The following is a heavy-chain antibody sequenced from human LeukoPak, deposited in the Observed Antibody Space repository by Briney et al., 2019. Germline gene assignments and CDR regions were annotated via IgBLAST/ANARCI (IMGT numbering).Heavy chain of an antibody. D-gene: IGHD5-18*01. CDR3: ARGGGGDTPDFDC. CDR2: ISSSISTI. CDR1: GFTFSSYS. V-gene: IGHV3-48*01. Sequence: GGSLRLSCAASGFTFSSYSMNWVRQAPGKGLEWVSYISSSISTIYYADSVKGRFTISRDNSKNTLYLQMNSLRAEDTAVYYCARGGGGDTPDFDCWGQGTLVTVSS. J-gene: IGHJ4*02.